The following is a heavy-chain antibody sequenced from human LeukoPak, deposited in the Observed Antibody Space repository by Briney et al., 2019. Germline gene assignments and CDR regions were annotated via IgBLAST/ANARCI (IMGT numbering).Heavy chain of an antibody. Sequence: GGSLRLSCAASGFTFSTYWMTWVRQAPGKGLEWVANISPDGGVQSYVDSVKGRFSISRDNAKNTLYLQMHSLRAEDTAVYYCAGNLVAAAPGDAWGQGTLVTVSS. CDR3: AGNLVAAAPGDA. CDR1: GFTFSTYW. V-gene: IGHV3-7*01. D-gene: IGHD2-2*01. CDR2: ISPDGGVQ. J-gene: IGHJ5*02.